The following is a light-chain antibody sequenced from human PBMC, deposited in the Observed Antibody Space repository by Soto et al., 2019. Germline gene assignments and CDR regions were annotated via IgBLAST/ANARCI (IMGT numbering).Light chain of an antibody. CDR2: AAS. CDR3: QQLKSYPVT. Sequence: DIQLTQSPSFLSASVGDRVTITCRASQGISSYLAWYQQVPGKAPKPLIYAASTLQSGVPSRFSGGGSGTEFTLTISSLQPEDFATYYCQQLKSYPVTFGGGTKVEIK. CDR1: QGISSY. J-gene: IGKJ4*01. V-gene: IGKV1-9*01.